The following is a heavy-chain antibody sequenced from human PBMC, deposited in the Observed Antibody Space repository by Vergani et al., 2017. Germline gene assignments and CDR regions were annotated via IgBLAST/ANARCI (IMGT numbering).Heavy chain of an antibody. D-gene: IGHD2-2*01. CDR1: GYTFTSYG. CDR3: ARDGGYCSSTSGPHAGYYYYMDV. Sequence: QVQLVQSGAAVKKPGASVKVSCTASGYTFTSYGISWVRQAPGQGLEWLGWISAYNGNTNYAQKLQGRVTMTTDTSTSTAYMELRSLRSDDTAVYYCARDGGYCSSTSGPHAGYYYYMDVWGKGTTVTVSS. J-gene: IGHJ6*03. V-gene: IGHV1-18*01. CDR2: ISAYNGNT.